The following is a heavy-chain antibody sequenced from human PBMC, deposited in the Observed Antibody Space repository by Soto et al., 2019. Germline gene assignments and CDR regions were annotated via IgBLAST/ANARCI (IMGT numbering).Heavy chain of an antibody. D-gene: IGHD3-22*01. Sequence: GASVKVSCKASGYTFTNFYIHWVRQAPGQGLEWVGMINPNGGSTTYAQKFLGRVAMARVTSTSTVYMELSSLRSEDTAVYYCARADYHHISGYHLGFWGQGTLVTVSS. CDR2: INPNGGST. J-gene: IGHJ4*02. CDR3: ARADYHHISGYHLGF. CDR1: GYTFTNFY. V-gene: IGHV1-46*01.